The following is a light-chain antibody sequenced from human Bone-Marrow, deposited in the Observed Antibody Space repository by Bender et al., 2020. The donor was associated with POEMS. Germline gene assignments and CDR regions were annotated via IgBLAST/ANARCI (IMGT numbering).Light chain of an antibody. CDR2: YDA. Sequence: QSVVTQPPSLSEAPRQRVTISCSGSSSNLGTPGVNWYLQLPGEAPKLLIYYDALLLPGVTDRFSASKSGTSACLAISELQSEDEALYYCSAWDDSLSGWVFGGGTKLTVL. V-gene: IGLV1-36*01. CDR3: SAWDDSLSGWV. CDR1: SSNLGTPG. J-gene: IGLJ3*02.